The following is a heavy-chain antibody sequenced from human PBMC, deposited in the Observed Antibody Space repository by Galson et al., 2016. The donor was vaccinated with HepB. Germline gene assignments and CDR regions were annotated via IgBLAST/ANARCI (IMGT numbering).Heavy chain of an antibody. D-gene: IGHD4-17*01. CDR2: INSDGSGT. Sequence: SLRLSCAASGFIFSRYWMHWVRQVPGKGLVWVSRINSDGSGTSYADSVTGRFTISRANAKNTLYLQMNSLRAEDTALYYCAREDYGDDPIYYYYYGMDVWGQGTTVTVSS. CDR3: AREDYGDDPIYYYYYGMDV. J-gene: IGHJ6*02. V-gene: IGHV3-74*01. CDR1: GFIFSRYW.